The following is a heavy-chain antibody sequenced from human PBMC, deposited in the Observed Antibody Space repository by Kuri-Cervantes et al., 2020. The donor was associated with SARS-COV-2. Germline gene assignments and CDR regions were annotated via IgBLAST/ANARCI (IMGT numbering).Heavy chain of an antibody. Sequence: GGSLRLSCTGSGYSFSSYWMSWVRQAPGKGLEWMGFIYPGDCGNRYRPSFQGHVTISADKPNSTAYLQWSSLRASDTAMYYCARDPKRGLVTSPDAFDIWGQGTMVTVSS. D-gene: IGHD2-21*02. CDR1: GYSFSSYW. V-gene: IGHV5-51*04. CDR3: ARDPKRGLVTSPDAFDI. CDR2: IYPGDCGN. J-gene: IGHJ3*02.